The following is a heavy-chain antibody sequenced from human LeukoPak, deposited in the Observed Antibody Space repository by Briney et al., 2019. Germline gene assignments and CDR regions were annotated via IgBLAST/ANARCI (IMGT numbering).Heavy chain of an antibody. J-gene: IGHJ5*02. CDR3: ARARGGRYYYGSGNWFDP. V-gene: IGHV4-61*02. CDR2: IYTSGST. D-gene: IGHD3-10*01. CDR1: GGSISSGSYY. Sequence: PSGTLSLTCTVSGGSISSGSYYWSWIRQPAGKGLEWIGRIYTSGSTNYNPSLKSRVTISVDTSKNQFSLKLSSVTAADTAVYYCARARGGRYYYGSGNWFDPWGQGTLVTVSS.